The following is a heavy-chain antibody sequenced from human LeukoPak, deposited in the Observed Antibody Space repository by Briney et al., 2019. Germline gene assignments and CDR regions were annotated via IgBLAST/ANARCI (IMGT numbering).Heavy chain of an antibody. D-gene: IGHD3-3*01. Sequence: GGSLRLSCAASGFTFSSYGMSWVRQAPGKGLEWVSAISGSGGSTYYADSVKGRFTISRDNSKNTLYLQMNSLRAEDTAVYYCAKGGYYLDAFDIWGQGTIVPISS. CDR3: AKGGYYLDAFDI. V-gene: IGHV3-23*01. CDR2: ISGSGGST. CDR1: GFTFSSYG. J-gene: IGHJ3*02.